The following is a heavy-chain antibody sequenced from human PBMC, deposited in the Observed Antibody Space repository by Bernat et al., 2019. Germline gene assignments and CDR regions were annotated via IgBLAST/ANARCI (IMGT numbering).Heavy chain of an antibody. CDR2: IKSKTDGGTT. CDR3: WGVWSDNWNTEFRGYLDY. J-gene: IGHJ4*02. D-gene: IGHD1/OR15-1a*01. V-gene: IGHV3-15*07. Sequence: EVQLVESGGGLVKPGGSLRLSCAASGFTFSNAWMNWVRQAPGKGLEWVGRIKSKTDGGTTDYAAPVKGRFTISRDDSKNTLYLHMNSLKTEDTAVYYCWGVWSDNWNTEFRGYLDYWGQGTLVTVSS. CDR1: GFTFSNAW.